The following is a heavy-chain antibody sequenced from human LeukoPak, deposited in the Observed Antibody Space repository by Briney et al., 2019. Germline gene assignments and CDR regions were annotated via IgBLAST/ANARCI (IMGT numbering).Heavy chain of an antibody. Sequence: ASVKVSCKASGYTFTSYAMHWVRQAPGQRLEWMGWINAGNGNTKYSQKFQGRVTITRDTSASTAYAELSSLRSEDTAVYYCAREGIDYGDYYFDYWGQGTLVTVSS. CDR2: INAGNGNT. D-gene: IGHD4-17*01. CDR1: GYTFTSYA. J-gene: IGHJ4*02. CDR3: AREGIDYGDYYFDY. V-gene: IGHV1-3*01.